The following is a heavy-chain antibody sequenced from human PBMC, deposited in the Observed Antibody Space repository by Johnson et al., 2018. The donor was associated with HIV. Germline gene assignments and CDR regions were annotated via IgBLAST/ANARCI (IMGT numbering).Heavy chain of an antibody. V-gene: IGHV3-15*05. Sequence: EMQLVESGGGVVQPGRSLRLSCAASGSTFINAWMSWVRQAPGKGLEWVGRIYSKTDGGTTDYADSVKCRFTISRDNAKNSLYLQMNSLGAEDTALYFCAREPVAGPGRNACDIWGQGTMVTVSS. D-gene: IGHD6-19*01. CDR1: GSTFINAW. J-gene: IGHJ3*02. CDR2: IYSKTDGGTT. CDR3: AREPVAGPGRNACDI.